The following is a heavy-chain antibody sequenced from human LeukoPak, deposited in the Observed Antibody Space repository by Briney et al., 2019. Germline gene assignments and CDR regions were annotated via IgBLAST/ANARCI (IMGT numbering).Heavy chain of an antibody. Sequence: ASVKVSCKASGYTFISYGISWVRQTPGQGLEWMGWISAYNGYTNYTQKLQGRVTMTTDTSTSTAYMELRSLRSDDTAVYYCARDLSYRLDYWGQGTLVTVSS. CDR3: ARDLSYRLDY. CDR1: GYTFISYG. V-gene: IGHV1-18*01. J-gene: IGHJ4*02. D-gene: IGHD3-16*02. CDR2: ISAYNGYT.